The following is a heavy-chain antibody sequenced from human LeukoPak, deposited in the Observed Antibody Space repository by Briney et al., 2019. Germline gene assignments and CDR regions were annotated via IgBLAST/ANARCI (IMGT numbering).Heavy chain of an antibody. CDR2: IKQDGREK. D-gene: IGHD6-19*01. CDR3: ARPTSSGWYSH. Sequence: GGSLRLSCAASGFTFSSYWMTWVRQAPGKGLEWVANIKQDGREKNYVDSVKGRFTISRDNVKNSLYLQMNSLRAEDTAVYYCARPTSSGWYSHWGQGTVVTVSS. V-gene: IGHV3-7*01. CDR1: GFTFSSYW. J-gene: IGHJ4*03.